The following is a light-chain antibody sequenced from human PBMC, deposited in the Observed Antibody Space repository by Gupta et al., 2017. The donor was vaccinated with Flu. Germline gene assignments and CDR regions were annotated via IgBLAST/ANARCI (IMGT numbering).Light chain of an antibody. J-gene: IGLJ2*01. CDR1: SSNIGRYY. CDR2: RNN. V-gene: IGLV1-47*01. CDR3: VAWADNLIGQV. Sequence: QSVLTQPPSASGTPGQRVTISCSGSSSNIGRYYVYWYQQLPGTAPKVLIYRNNQRPSGVPDRFSGSKSGTSASLAISGLRSEDEGDYYCVAWADNLIGQVFGGGTKLTVL.